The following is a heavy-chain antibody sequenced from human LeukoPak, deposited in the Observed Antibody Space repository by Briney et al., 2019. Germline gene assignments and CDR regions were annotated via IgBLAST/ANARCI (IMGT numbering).Heavy chain of an antibody. V-gene: IGHV4-4*07. Sequence: SETLSLTCTVSGGSISSYYWNWIRQPAGKGLEWIGRIYASGSTSYNPSLKSRVTMSVDTSKNQFFLKLSSVTAADTAVYYCARLGGYHDPPDYWGQGTLVTVSS. D-gene: IGHD3-16*02. J-gene: IGHJ4*02. CDR1: GGSISSYY. CDR3: ARLGGYHDPPDY. CDR2: IYASGST.